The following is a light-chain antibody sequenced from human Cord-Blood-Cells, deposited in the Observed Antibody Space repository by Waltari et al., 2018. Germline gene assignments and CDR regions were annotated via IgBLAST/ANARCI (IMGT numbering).Light chain of an antibody. CDR3: QQYNNWWT. CDR2: GAS. CDR1: QSVSSN. J-gene: IGKJ1*01. V-gene: IGKV3-15*01. Sequence: EIVMTQSPATLSVSPGERATLSCRASQSVSSNLTWYQQKPGQAPRLLIYGASARATGIPARFRGSVSGTDFTLTISSLQSEDFAVYYCQQYNNWWTFGQGTKVEIK.